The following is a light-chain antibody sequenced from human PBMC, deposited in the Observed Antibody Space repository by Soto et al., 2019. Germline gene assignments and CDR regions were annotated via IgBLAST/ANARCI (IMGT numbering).Light chain of an antibody. V-gene: IGLV2-11*01. Sequence: QSALTQPRSVSGSPGQSVTISCTGTSSDVGGYNYVSWYQQHPGKAPKLMIYDVSQRPSGVPNRFSGSKSDNTASLTISGPQAEDEADYYCCSYAGTYTWVFGGGTQLTVL. J-gene: IGLJ3*02. CDR3: CSYAGTYTWV. CDR2: DVS. CDR1: SSDVGGYNY.